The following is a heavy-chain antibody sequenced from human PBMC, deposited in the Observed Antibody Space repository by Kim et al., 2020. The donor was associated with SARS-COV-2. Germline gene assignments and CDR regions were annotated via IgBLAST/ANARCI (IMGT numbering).Heavy chain of an antibody. J-gene: IGHJ6*02. D-gene: IGHD6-19*01. V-gene: IGHV3-11*01. CDR3: AGDGIAVAGYYYYYGMDV. Sequence: VKGRCTISRDTAKNSLYLQMDSLRAEDTAVYYCAGDGIAVAGYYYYYGMDVWGQGTTVTVSS.